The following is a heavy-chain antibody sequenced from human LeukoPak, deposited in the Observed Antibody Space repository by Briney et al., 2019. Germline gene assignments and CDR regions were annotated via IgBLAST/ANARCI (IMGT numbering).Heavy chain of an antibody. Sequence: ASVKVSCKASGYTFTSYYIHWVRQAPEQGLEWMGIINPSGGNTNYAQKFQGRITMTRDTSTSTVYMELSSLRSEDTAVYFCARDQGLTGYFDYWGQGTLVTVSS. D-gene: IGHD3-9*01. CDR1: GYTFTSYY. J-gene: IGHJ4*02. V-gene: IGHV1-46*01. CDR3: ARDQGLTGYFDY. CDR2: INPSGGNT.